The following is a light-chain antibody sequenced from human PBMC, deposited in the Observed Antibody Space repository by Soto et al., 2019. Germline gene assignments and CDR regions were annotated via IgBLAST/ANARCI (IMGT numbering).Light chain of an antibody. CDR2: AAS. CDR3: QQSYRTTWT. J-gene: IGKJ1*01. CDR1: QGISTY. V-gene: IGKV1-39*01. Sequence: DIQMTQSPSSLSASVGDRVTLTCRASQGISTYLNWYQQKPGKAPKLLIYAASSLQSGVPSRFSGSGSETEFTLTISTLQPEDFGTSSCQQSYRTTWTVGQGTTVDNK.